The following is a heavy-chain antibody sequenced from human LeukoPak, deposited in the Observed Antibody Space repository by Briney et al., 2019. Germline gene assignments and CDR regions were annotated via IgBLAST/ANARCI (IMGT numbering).Heavy chain of an antibody. J-gene: IGHJ5*02. D-gene: IGHD2-15*01. V-gene: IGHV1-69*13. CDR2: IIPIFGTA. CDR3: ARDSVVVVAATPGWFDP. Sequence: ASVKVSCKASGGTFSSYGISWVRQAPGQGLEWMGGIIPIFGTANYAQKFQGRVTITADESTSTAYMELSSLRSEDTAVYYCARDSVVVVAATPGWFDPWGQGTLVTVSS. CDR1: GGTFSSYG.